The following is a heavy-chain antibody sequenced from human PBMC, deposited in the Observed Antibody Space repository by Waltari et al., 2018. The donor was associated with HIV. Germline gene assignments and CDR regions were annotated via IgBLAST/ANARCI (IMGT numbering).Heavy chain of an antibody. V-gene: IGHV4-31*03. CDR3: ARAPTISGLLSDYYYAMDV. Sequence: QVQLQESGPGLVKPSQLLSLTCTVSGGSISSGGYYWSWIRQHPGKGLEWIGYIYYSGSTYYNPSLNSRITISVDTSKNQFSLKLSSVTAADTAVYYCARAPTISGLLSDYYYAMDVWGQGTTVTVSS. CDR2: IYYSGST. CDR1: GGSISSGGYY. J-gene: IGHJ6*02. D-gene: IGHD3-22*01.